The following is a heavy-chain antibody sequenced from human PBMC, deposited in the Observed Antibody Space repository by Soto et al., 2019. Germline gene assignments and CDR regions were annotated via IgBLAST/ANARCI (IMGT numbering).Heavy chain of an antibody. CDR3: ARGYFYDSSAYYSYLDY. J-gene: IGHJ4*02. D-gene: IGHD3-22*01. V-gene: IGHV4-4*02. Sequence: QVQLQESGPGLVKPSGTLSLTCAVSGDSMSSTNWWTWVRQPPEKGLEWIGQIDHSGNTAYNPSLKGRVTISGDKSKNQFSLRLGSVTAADTAVYYCARGYFYDSSAYYSYLDYWSQGTLVTVSS. CDR2: IDHSGNT. CDR1: GDSMSSTNW.